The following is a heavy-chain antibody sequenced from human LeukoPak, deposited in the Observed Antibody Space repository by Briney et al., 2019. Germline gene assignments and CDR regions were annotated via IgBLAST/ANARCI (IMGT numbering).Heavy chain of an antibody. CDR3: MRDYMGWFDP. Sequence: GGSLRLSCVASGFTLRNFKMYWVGQAPGKGRGWVSIISLDGSTEFYADSVKGRFTISRDTASNTMHLEMNNLRIEDTAVYYCMRDYMGWFDPWGQGSLVTVSS. J-gene: IGHJ5*02. D-gene: IGHD3-10*01. CDR2: ISLDGSTE. CDR1: GFTLRNFK. V-gene: IGHV3-30-3*01.